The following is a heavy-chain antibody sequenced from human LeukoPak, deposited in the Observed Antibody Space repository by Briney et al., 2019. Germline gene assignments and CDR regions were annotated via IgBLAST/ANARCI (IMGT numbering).Heavy chain of an antibody. CDR1: GGSISSGGYY. V-gene: IGHV4-30-2*01. Sequence: SETLSLTCTVSGGSISSGGYYWSWIRQPPGKGLEWIGYIYHSGSTYYNPSLKSRVTISVDRSKNQFSLKLSSVTAADTAVYYCARGVGIAAAASDAFDIWGQGTMVTVSS. CDR3: ARGVGIAAAASDAFDI. J-gene: IGHJ3*02. D-gene: IGHD6-13*01. CDR2: IYHSGST.